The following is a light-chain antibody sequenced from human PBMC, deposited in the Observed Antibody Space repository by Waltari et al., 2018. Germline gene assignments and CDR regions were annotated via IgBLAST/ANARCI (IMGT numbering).Light chain of an antibody. V-gene: IGKV2-30*01. CDR2: EVS. CDR3: LQATYPYT. J-gene: IGKJ2*01. CDR1: QSLVYRDGVTY. Sequence: VVMTQSPLSLPVTLGQPASISCRSSQSLVYRDGVTYLNWFHQRPGQSPRRLIYEVSNRDSGVPDRFSGSGSGTDFTLKISRVEAEDAGVYYCLQATYPYTFGQGTKLEVK.